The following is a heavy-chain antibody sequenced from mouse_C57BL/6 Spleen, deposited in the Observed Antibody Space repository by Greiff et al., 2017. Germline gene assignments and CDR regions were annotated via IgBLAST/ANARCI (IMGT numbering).Heavy chain of an antibody. Sequence: EESGPGLVKPSRSLSLTCSVTGYSITSGYYWNWIRQFPGNKLEWMGYISYDGSNNYNPSLKNRISITRDTSKNQFFLKLNSVTTEDTATDYCARENRPRAMDYWGQGTSVTVSS. CDR2: ISYDGSN. CDR3: ARENRPRAMDY. J-gene: IGHJ4*01. CDR1: GYSITSGYY. V-gene: IGHV3-6*01.